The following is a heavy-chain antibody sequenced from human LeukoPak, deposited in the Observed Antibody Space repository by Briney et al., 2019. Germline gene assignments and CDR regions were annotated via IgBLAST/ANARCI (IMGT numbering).Heavy chain of an antibody. CDR3: ARGSRDVFYYYLDV. J-gene: IGHJ6*03. V-gene: IGHV4-34*01. CDR1: GWSFSRYY. Sequence: SDTLSLTCAVNGWSFSRYYWSWIRQPPGKGLEWIGEINHRGSTNYNASLKTRVTISVDTSKTQFSLRVSSVTAADTAVYYCARGSRDVFYYYLDVWGTGTTVTVSS. CDR2: INHRGST. D-gene: IGHD5-24*01.